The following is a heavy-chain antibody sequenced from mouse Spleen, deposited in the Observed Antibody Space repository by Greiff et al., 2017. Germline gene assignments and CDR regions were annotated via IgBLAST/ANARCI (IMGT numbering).Heavy chain of an antibody. D-gene: IGHD2-14*01. CDR1: GYTFTSYW. V-gene: IGHV1-64*01. CDR2: IHPNSGST. Sequence: QVQLQQSGAELVKPGASVKLSCKASGYTFTSYWMHWVKQRPGQGLEWIGMIHPNSGSTNYNEKFKSKATLTVDKSSSTAYMQLSSLTSEDSAVYYCARSYYRYDVDYWGQGTTLTVSS. J-gene: IGHJ2*01. CDR3: ARSYYRYDVDY.